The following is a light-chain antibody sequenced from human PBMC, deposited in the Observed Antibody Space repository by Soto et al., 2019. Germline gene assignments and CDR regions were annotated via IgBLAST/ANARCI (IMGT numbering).Light chain of an antibody. CDR2: AAS. Sequence: DIQMTQSPSSLSASVGDRVTITCRASQGISTYLNWYQQKPGKAPKRLIYAASSLQSGVPSRFSGSGSETDFTLTISRLQPEHFATYSCQQSYSTPWTFGQGTKVEIK. CDR3: QQSYSTPWT. CDR1: QGISTY. V-gene: IGKV1-39*01. J-gene: IGKJ1*01.